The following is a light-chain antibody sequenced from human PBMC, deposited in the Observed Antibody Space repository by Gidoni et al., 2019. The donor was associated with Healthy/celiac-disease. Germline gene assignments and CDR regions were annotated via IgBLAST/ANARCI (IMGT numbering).Light chain of an antibody. Sequence: DIQMTQSPSTLSASVGDRVTITCRASQSSSSWLAWYQQKPGKAPKLLIYKASSLESGVPSRFSGSGSGTEFTLTISSLQPDDFATYYGQQYNSYPKYTFGQXTKLEIK. CDR1: QSSSSW. V-gene: IGKV1-5*03. CDR3: QQYNSYPKYT. J-gene: IGKJ2*01. CDR2: KAS.